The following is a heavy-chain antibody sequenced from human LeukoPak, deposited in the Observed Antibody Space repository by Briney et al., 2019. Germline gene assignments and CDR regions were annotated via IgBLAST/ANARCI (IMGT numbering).Heavy chain of an antibody. CDR1: GFTFSSYS. Sequence: GGSLRLSCAASGFTFSSYSMNWVRQAPGKGLEWVSSISSSSSYIYYADSVKGRFTISRDNAKNSLYLQMNSLRAEETAVYYCARAYYYGSGSPSNEGYYYGMAVWGQGTTVPVSS. D-gene: IGHD3-10*01. V-gene: IGHV3-21*01. CDR2: ISSSSSYI. J-gene: IGHJ6*02. CDR3: ARAYYYGSGSPSNEGYYYGMAV.